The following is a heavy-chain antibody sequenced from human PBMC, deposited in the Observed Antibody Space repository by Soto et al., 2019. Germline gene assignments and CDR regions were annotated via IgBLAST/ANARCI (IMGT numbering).Heavy chain of an antibody. Sequence: HPGGSLRLSCAASGFTFSSYGMHWVRQAPGKGLEWVAVISYDGSNKYYADSVKGRFTISRDNSKNTLYLQMNSLRAEDTAVYYCAKESMAPAGSYYYGGSGPEGWGQGTLVTVSS. CDR1: GFTFSSYG. J-gene: IGHJ4*02. D-gene: IGHD3-10*01. CDR2: ISYDGSNK. V-gene: IGHV3-30*18. CDR3: AKESMAPAGSYYYGGSGPEG.